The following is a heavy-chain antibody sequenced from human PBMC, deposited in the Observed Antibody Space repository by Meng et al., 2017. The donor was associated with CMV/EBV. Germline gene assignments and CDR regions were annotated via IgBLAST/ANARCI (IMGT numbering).Heavy chain of an antibody. CDR3: ARGGNWFDP. V-gene: IGHV4-34*01. CDR1: GGAFSGYY. Sequence: VQQRQWGEGRWKPSDSLSLTCAVYGGAFSGYYWIWIRQPPGKGLEWIGEINHSGSTNYNPSLKSRVTISVDTSKNQFSLKLSSVTAADTAVYYCARGGNWFDPWGQGTLVTVSS. J-gene: IGHJ5*02. CDR2: INHSGST.